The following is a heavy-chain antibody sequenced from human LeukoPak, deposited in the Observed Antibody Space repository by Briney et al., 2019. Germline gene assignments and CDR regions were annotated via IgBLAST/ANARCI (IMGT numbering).Heavy chain of an antibody. CDR3: ARHDRIIASPLV. V-gene: IGHV4-39*01. CDR1: DGSISSSSYN. Sequence: NPSETLSLTCIVSDGSISSSSYNWGWIRQPPGKGLEWIGSIYYSGSTYYNPSLKSRLTISVDTSKNQFSLNLSSVTAADTAVYYCARHDRIIASPLVWGQGILVTVSS. D-gene: IGHD2/OR15-2a*01. J-gene: IGHJ4*02. CDR2: IYYSGST.